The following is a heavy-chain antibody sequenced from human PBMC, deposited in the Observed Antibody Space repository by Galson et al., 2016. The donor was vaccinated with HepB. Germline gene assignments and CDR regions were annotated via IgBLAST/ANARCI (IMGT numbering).Heavy chain of an antibody. Sequence: RQAPGKGLEWVAVIWYDGSNKYHADSVKGRFTISRDNSKNTLYLQMNSLRAEDTAVYYCAKEGCYYDSSGCGFDYWGQGTLVTVSS. D-gene: IGHD3-22*01. V-gene: IGHV3-33*06. CDR3: AKEGCYYDSSGCGFDY. J-gene: IGHJ4*02. CDR2: IWYDGSNK.